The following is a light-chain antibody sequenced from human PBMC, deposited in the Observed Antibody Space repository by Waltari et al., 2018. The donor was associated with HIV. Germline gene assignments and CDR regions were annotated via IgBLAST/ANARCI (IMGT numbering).Light chain of an antibody. CDR2: GAS. Sequence: EIVLTQSPGTLSLSPGERATLSCRASQSIYNNYLAWYQQKPGQPPRLLISGASNSAPGIADRVSASRSGTDFTLTISGLEPEDFAVYFCQQYGSAPFTFGRGTKVEIK. CDR1: QSIYNNY. J-gene: IGKJ4*01. CDR3: QQYGSAPFT. V-gene: IGKV3-20*01.